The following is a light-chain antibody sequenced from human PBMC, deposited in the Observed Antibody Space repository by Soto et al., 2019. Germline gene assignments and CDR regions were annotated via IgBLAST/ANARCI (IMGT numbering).Light chain of an antibody. CDR1: QGITGY. Sequence: DIQLTQSPSSLSASVGDRIIITCRVSQGITGYLNWYRQKPGKVPKLLIYSAFSVQSGVPSRFGGSGSGTDFTLSFSSLQSEDVATSYGQRTYNAPFGQGTRLDIQ. J-gene: IGKJ5*01. CDR3: QRTYNAP. V-gene: IGKV1-27*01. CDR2: SAF.